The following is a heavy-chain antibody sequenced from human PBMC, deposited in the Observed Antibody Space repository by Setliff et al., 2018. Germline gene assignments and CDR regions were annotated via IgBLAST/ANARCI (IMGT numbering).Heavy chain of an antibody. CDR2: FDPEDGET. D-gene: IGHD3-16*01. CDR1: GYTLTELS. J-gene: IGHJ3*02. Sequence: ASVKVSCKVSGYTLTELSMHWVRQAPGKGLEWMGGFDPEDGETIYAQEFQGRVTMTEDTSTDTAYMELSSLRSEDTAVYYCATDVPSTFGGASDAFDIWGQGTMVTVSS. V-gene: IGHV1-24*01. CDR3: ATDVPSTFGGASDAFDI.